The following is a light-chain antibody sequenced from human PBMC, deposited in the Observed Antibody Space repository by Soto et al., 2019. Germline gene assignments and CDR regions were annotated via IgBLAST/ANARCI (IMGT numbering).Light chain of an antibody. CDR1: SRDIGSYNR. V-gene: IGLV2-14*01. Sequence: VPTQPASGSGAPGQSITIPCTGTSRDIGSYNRVSWYQQHPGKAPKLIIYEVTDRPSGVSNRFSGSKSGNTASLTISGLQAEDEAEYYCSSYANINTRACVFGTGTKVTVL. CDR3: SSYANINTRACV. J-gene: IGLJ1*01. CDR2: EVT.